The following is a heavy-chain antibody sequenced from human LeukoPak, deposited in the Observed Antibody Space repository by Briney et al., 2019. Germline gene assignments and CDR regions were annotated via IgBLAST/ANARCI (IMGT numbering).Heavy chain of an antibody. J-gene: IGHJ4*02. CDR2: ISWNSGSI. CDR1: GFTFDDYA. CDR3: AKSKYGGYSGYDSLDY. D-gene: IGHD5-12*01. V-gene: IGHV3-9*01. Sequence: GRSLRLSCAASGFTFDDYAMHWVRQAPGKGLEWVSGISWNSGSIGYADSVKGRFTISRDNAKNSLYLQMNSLRAEDTAWYYCAKSKYGGYSGYDSLDYWGQGTLDTVSS.